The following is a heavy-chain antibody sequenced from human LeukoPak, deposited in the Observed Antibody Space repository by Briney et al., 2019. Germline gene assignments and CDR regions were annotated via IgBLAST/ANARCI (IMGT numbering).Heavy chain of an antibody. Sequence: SETLSLTCTVSGGSISSSSYYWGWIRQPPGKGLEWIGSIYYSGSTYYSPSLKSRVTISVDTSKNQFSLKLSSVTAADTAVYYCARGWSSGSTPFDYWGQGTLVTVSS. CDR3: ARGWSSGSTPFDY. J-gene: IGHJ4*02. CDR2: IYYSGST. D-gene: IGHD3-22*01. V-gene: IGHV4-39*07. CDR1: GGSISSSSYY.